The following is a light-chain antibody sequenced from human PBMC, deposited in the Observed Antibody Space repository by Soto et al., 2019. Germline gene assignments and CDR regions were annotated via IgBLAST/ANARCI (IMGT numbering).Light chain of an antibody. CDR1: SSDVGGYNF. CDR2: EVA. V-gene: IGLV2-14*03. J-gene: IGLJ3*02. Sequence: QSVLTQTASVSGSPGQSITMSCTGTSSDVGGYNFVSWYQQHPGKAPKLIVHEVANRLSGVSGRFSGSKSGNTAFLTISGLEDEDEAVYYCCSHSSSITWMFGGGTKLTVL. CDR3: CSHSSSITWM.